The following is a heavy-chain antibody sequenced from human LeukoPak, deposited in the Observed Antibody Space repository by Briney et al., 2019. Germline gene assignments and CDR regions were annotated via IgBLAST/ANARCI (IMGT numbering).Heavy chain of an antibody. V-gene: IGHV3-21*01. CDR1: GFTFSSYS. D-gene: IGHD6-13*01. J-gene: IGHJ5*02. CDR3: ARDPPRGGSLVWFDP. Sequence: PGGSLRLSCAASGFTFSSYSMNWVRQAPGKGLEWVSSISSSSSYIYYADSVKGRFTISRDNAKNSLYLQMNSLRAEDTAVYYCARDPPRGGSLVWFDPWGQGTLVTVSS. CDR2: ISSSSSYI.